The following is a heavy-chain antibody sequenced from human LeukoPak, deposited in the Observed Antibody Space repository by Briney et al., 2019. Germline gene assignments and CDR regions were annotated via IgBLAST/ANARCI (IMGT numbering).Heavy chain of an antibody. CDR3: AALVDKMGDAFDI. V-gene: IGHV1-69*13. Sequence: SVKVSCKASGGTFSSYAISWVRQAPGQGLEWMGGIIPIFGTANYAQKFQGRVTITADESTSTAYMELSSLRSEDTAVYYCAALVDKMGDAFDIWGQGTMVTVSS. D-gene: IGHD5-12*01. CDR2: IIPIFGTA. J-gene: IGHJ3*02. CDR1: GGTFSSYA.